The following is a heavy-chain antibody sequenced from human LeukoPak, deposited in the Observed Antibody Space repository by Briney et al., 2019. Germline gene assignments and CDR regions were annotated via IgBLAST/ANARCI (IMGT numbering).Heavy chain of an antibody. V-gene: IGHV3-64*01. CDR2: ISSNGGST. CDR1: GFTLSSYA. J-gene: IGHJ4*02. CDR3: ARDRDSSGYYYVGPDY. Sequence: GGSLRLSCAASGFTLSSYAMHWVRQAPGKGLEYVSAISSNGGSTYYANSVKGRFTISRDNSKNTLYLQMGSLRAEDMAVYYCARDRDSSGYYYVGPDYWGQGTLVTVSP. D-gene: IGHD3-22*01.